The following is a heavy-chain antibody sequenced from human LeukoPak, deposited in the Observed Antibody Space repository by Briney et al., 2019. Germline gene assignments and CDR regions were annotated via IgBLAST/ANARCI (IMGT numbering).Heavy chain of an antibody. V-gene: IGHV1-2*02. J-gene: IGHJ3*02. CDR2: INPNSGGT. CDR3: ASAYCGGDCLKAFDI. CDR1: GYTFTGYY. Sequence: ASVKVSCKASGYTFTGYYMHWVRQAPGQGLEWMGWINPNSGGTNYAQKFQGRVTMTRDTSISTAYMELSRLRSDDTAVYYCASAYCGGDCLKAFDIWGQGTMVTVSS. D-gene: IGHD2-21*02.